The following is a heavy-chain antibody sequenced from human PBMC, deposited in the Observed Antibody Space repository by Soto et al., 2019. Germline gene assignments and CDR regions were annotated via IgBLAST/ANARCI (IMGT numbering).Heavy chain of an antibody. J-gene: IGHJ4*02. CDR2: ISAYNGNT. V-gene: IGHV1-18*01. D-gene: IGHD6-13*01. CDR1: GYTFTSYG. CDR3: ARDAAAGLNDY. Sequence: QVQLVQSGDEVKKPGASVKGSCKASGYTFTSYGISWVRQAPGQGLEWMGWISAYNGNTKYVQKFQGRVTMTTDTSTSTAYMELRSLRSDDTAVYYCARDAAAGLNDYWGQGTLVTVSS.